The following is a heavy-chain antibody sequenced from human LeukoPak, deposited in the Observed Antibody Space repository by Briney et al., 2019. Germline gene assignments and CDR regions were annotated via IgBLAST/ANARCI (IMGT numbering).Heavy chain of an antibody. V-gene: IGHV1-46*01. Sequence: ASVKVSCKASGYTFTSYYMHWVRQAPGQGLEWMGIINPSGGSTSYAQKFQGRVTMTRDMSTSTVYMELSSLRSEDTAVYYCARASVGWGLHHDAFDIWGQGTMVTVSS. CDR3: ARASVGWGLHHDAFDI. CDR1: GYTFTSYY. D-gene: IGHD1-26*01. J-gene: IGHJ3*02. CDR2: INPSGGST.